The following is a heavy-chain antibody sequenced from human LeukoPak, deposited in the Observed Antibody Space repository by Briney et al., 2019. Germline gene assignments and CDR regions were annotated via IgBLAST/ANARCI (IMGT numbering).Heavy chain of an antibody. J-gene: IGHJ6*03. V-gene: IGHV4-4*07. Sequence: SETLSLTCTVSGGSISSYYWSWIRQPAGKGLEWIGRIYTSGSTNYNPSLKSRVTMSVDTSKNQFSLKLSSVTAADTAVYYCACSGWYISVNYYYYMDVWGNGTTVTVSS. D-gene: IGHD6-19*01. CDR1: GGSISSYY. CDR2: IYTSGST. CDR3: ACSGWYISVNYYYYMDV.